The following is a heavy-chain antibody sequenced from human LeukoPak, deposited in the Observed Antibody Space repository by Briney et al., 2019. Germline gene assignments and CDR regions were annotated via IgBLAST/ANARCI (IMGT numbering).Heavy chain of an antibody. CDR3: AKPAISSRGWYYDY. J-gene: IGHJ4*02. Sequence: GGSLRLSCAASGFTFSSYAMSWVRQAPGKGLEWVSAITGSGGNTYYADSVKGRFTISRDNSKKTLYLQMNSLRAEDTAVYYCAKPAISSRGWYYDYWGQGTLVTVSS. CDR1: GFTFSSYA. CDR2: ITGSGGNT. D-gene: IGHD6-19*01. V-gene: IGHV3-23*01.